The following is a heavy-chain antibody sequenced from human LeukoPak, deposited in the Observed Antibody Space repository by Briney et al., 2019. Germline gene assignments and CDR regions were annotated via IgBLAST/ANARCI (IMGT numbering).Heavy chain of an antibody. D-gene: IGHD2-15*01. V-gene: IGHV4-39*07. CDR3: VRVCSGGSCPPIDY. J-gene: IGHJ4*02. CDR1: GGSISSGGYY. CDR2: IYYSGST. Sequence: SETLSLTCTLSGGSISSGGYYWGWIRQPPGKGLEWIGSIYYSGSTYYNPSLKSRVTISVDTSKNQFSLKLSSVTAADTAVYYCVRVCSGGSCPPIDYWGQGTLVTVSS.